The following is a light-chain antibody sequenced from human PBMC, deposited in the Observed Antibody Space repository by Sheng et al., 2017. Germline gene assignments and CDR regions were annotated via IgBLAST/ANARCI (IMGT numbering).Light chain of an antibody. J-gene: IGKJ4*01. CDR1: QGISSY. CDR3: QQFNNYPLT. V-gene: IGKV1-9*01. Sequence: DIQLTQSPSFLSASVGDRVTITCRASQGISSYLAWYQQKPGKAPKLLIYDAYNLETGVPSRFSGSGSGTDFTLTISSMQPEDFATYYCQQFNNYPLTFGGGTKVEI. CDR2: DAY.